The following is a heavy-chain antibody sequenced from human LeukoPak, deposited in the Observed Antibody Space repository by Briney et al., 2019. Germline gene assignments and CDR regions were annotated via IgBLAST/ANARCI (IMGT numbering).Heavy chain of an antibody. CDR2: IQYHGRDK. Sequence: GGSLRLSCAASGFTFRTSGMHWVRQAPGKGLEWVAFIQYHGRDKYYADSVKGRFTISRDNSKNTLYMEVNSLRAEDTAVYYCAREGRRTVAGTFDNWGQGTLVTVSS. V-gene: IGHV3-30*02. CDR1: GFTFRTSG. J-gene: IGHJ4*02. D-gene: IGHD6-19*01. CDR3: AREGRRTVAGTFDN.